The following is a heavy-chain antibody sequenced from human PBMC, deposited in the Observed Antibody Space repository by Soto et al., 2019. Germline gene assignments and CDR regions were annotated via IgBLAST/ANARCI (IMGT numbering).Heavy chain of an antibody. D-gene: IGHD3-22*01. CDR2: ISYSGRT. CDR1: GRSISSGDYY. J-gene: IGHJ6*02. CDR3: ASSYYDSSPYYFYGMDV. V-gene: IGHV4-31*03. Sequence: QVQLQESGPGLVKPSQTLSLTCTVSGRSISSGDYYWSWIRQHPGKGLEWIGYISYSGRTYYNSSLKTRLTISGETSKNQFSLKLSSVTAADTAVYYCASSYYDSSPYYFYGMDVWGQGTTVTVSS.